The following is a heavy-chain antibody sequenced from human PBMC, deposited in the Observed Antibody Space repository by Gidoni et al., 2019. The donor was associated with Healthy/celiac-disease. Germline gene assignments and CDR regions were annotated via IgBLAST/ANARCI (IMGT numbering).Heavy chain of an antibody. Sequence: QVQLVQSGAEVKKPGASVKVSCKASGYTFTSYAMHWVRQAPGQRLEWMGWINAGNGNTKYSQKFQGRVTNTRDTSASTAYMELSSLRSEDTAVYYCAREPGCSGGSCYSWDAFDIWGQGTMVTVSS. V-gene: IGHV1-3*01. J-gene: IGHJ3*02. D-gene: IGHD2-15*01. CDR1: GYTFTSYA. CDR3: AREPGCSGGSCYSWDAFDI. CDR2: INAGNGNT.